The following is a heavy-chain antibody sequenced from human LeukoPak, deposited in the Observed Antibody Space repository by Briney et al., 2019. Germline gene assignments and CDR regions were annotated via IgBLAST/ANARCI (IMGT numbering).Heavy chain of an antibody. CDR2: ISGSGGST. J-gene: IGHJ4*02. V-gene: IGHV3-23*01. CDR1: GFTFSTYA. D-gene: IGHD3-3*01. Sequence: GGSLRLSCAASGFTFSTYAMSWVRQAPGKGLEWVSAISGSGGSTYYADSVKGRFTISRDNPKNTLYLQMNSLRAEDTAVYYCARATLRFLEWLLYYFDYWGQGTLVTVSS. CDR3: ARATLRFLEWLLYYFDY.